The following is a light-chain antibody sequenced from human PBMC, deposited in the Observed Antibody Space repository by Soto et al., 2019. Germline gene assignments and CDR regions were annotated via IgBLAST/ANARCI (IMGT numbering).Light chain of an antibody. CDR2: SND. V-gene: IGLV1-44*01. CDR1: SSNIGSNT. Sequence: QSVLTQAPSASGTPGQRVTISCSGSSSNIGSNTVTWYQQVPGTAPKLLIYSNDQRPSGVPDLFSGSKSGTSASLAIAGLQSEDEADYYCAAWDDSLNGWVFGGGTKLTVL. J-gene: IGLJ3*02. CDR3: AAWDDSLNGWV.